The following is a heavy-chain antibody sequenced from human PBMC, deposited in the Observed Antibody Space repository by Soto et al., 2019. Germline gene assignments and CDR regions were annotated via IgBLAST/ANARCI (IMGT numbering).Heavy chain of an antibody. CDR3: AKALRKAWGVPRPLYYYYYGMDV. D-gene: IGHD3-10*01. V-gene: IGHV3-30*18. CDR1: GFTFSSYG. CDR2: ISYDGSNK. Sequence: GGSLRLSCAASGFTFSSYGMHWVRQAPGKGLEWVAVISYDGSNKYYADSVKGRFTISRDNSKNTLYLQMNSLRAEDTAVYYCAKALRKAWGVPRPLYYYYYGMDVWGQGTTVTVSS. J-gene: IGHJ6*02.